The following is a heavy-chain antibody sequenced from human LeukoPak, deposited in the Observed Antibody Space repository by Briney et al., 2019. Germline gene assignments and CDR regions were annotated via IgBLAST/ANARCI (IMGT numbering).Heavy chain of an antibody. Sequence: PGGSLRLSCAVSGFTFSSYGMHWVRQAPGKGLEWVTFIRYDGSKKYYPDSVKGRFTISRDNAKNTLYLQMNSLRAEDTAVYYCARRGAVTYAFDIWGQGTMVTVSS. CDR1: GFTFSSYG. D-gene: IGHD4-17*01. CDR2: IRYDGSKK. J-gene: IGHJ3*02. CDR3: ARRGAVTYAFDI. V-gene: IGHV3-30*02.